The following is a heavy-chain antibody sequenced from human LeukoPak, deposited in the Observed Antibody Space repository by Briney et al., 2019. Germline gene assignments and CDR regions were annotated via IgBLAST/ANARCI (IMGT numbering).Heavy chain of an antibody. CDR2: ISGSGAST. Sequence: PGGSLRLSCAASGFTSSSYAMSGVRQAPGKGLEWVSAISGSGASTYYADSVKGRFTISRDISKNTLYLQINSLRAEDNAVYFCAQNGVSGTTDSRFDYWGQGTLVTVSS. D-gene: IGHD2-8*01. CDR3: AQNGVSGTTDSRFDY. J-gene: IGHJ4*02. CDR1: GFTSSSYA. V-gene: IGHV3-23*01.